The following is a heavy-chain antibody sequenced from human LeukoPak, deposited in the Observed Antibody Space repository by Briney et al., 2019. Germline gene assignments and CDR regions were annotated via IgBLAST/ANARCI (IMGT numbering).Heavy chain of an antibody. J-gene: IGHJ6*03. V-gene: IGHV1-18*01. D-gene: IGHD2-15*01. CDR3: ARGYCSGGSCAHITYYYYYYMDV. Sequence: ASVKVSCKASGYTFTSYGISWVRQAPGQGLEWMGWISAYNGNTNYAQKLQGRVTMTTDTSTSTAYMELRSLRSDDTAVYYCARGYCSGGSCAHITYYYYYYMDVWGKGATVTVSS. CDR2: ISAYNGNT. CDR1: GYTFTSYG.